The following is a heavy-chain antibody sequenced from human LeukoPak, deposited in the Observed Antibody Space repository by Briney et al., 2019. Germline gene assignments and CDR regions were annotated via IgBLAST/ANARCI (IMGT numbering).Heavy chain of an antibody. CDR3: ARDESLRYYYGSYYYYMDV. CDR2: INPSGGST. Sequence: ASVTVSCKASGYTFTSYYMHWVRQAPGQGLEWMGIINPSGGSTSYAQKFQGRVTMTRDMSTSTVYMELSSLRSEDTAVYYCARDESLRYYYGSYYYYMDVWGKGTTVTVS. CDR1: GYTFTSYY. V-gene: IGHV1-46*01. J-gene: IGHJ6*03. D-gene: IGHD3-10*01.